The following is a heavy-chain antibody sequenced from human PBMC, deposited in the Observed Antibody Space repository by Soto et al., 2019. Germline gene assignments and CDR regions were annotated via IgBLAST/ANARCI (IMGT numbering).Heavy chain of an antibody. V-gene: IGHV1-2*04. CDR1: GYTFIGYY. CDR3: ARGVGFGELWVPHYMDV. CDR2: INPNSGGT. J-gene: IGHJ6*03. Sequence: ASVKVSCKASGYTFIGYYMHWVRQAPGQGLEWMGWINPNSGGTNYAQKFQGWVTMTRDTSISTAYMELSRLRSDDTAVYYCARGVGFGELWVPHYMDVWGKGTTVTVSS. D-gene: IGHD3-10*01.